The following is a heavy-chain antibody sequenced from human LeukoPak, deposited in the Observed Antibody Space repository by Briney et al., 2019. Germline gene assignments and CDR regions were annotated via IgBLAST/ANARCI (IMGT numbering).Heavy chain of an antibody. V-gene: IGHV3-23*01. D-gene: IGHD2-15*01. J-gene: IGHJ5*02. CDR3: VREAGYCAPVCLKSNWFDP. Sequence: GGSLRLSSVASGFPCSSHAMSWVRQPPGKGLEWVSAISNGKTYYADSVRGRFTISRDDSKNTVYLQMNSLRDEDTALYYCVREAGYCAPVCLKSNWFDPWGQGTLVTVSS. CDR1: GFPCSSHA. CDR2: ISNGKT.